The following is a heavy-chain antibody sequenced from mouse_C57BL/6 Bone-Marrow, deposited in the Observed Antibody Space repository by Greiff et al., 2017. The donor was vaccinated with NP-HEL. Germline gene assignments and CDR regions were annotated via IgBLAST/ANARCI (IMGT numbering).Heavy chain of an antibody. D-gene: IGHD1-1*01. CDR2: INYDGSST. CDR1: GFTFSDYY. Sequence: EVHLVESEGGLVQPGSSMKLSCTASGFTFSDYYMAWVRQVPEKGLEWVANINYDGSSTYYLDSLKSRFIISRDNAKNILYLQMSSLKSEDTATYYCARALITTVAYAMDYWGQGTSVTVSS. V-gene: IGHV5-16*01. J-gene: IGHJ4*01. CDR3: ARALITTVAYAMDY.